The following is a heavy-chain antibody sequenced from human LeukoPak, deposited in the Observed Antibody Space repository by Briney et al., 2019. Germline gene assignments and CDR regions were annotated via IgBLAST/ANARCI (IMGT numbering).Heavy chain of an antibody. CDR1: GFSFSDYY. J-gene: IGHJ6*02. V-gene: IGHV3-11*01. CDR2: ISGIGDDL. Sequence: GGSLRLSCVACGFSFSDYYMSWIRKAPGRRMDRISYISGIGDDLYYADSVKDRFTISRDNANNSLYLQMNSLRAEDTAIYYCARSVGYYYTMDVWGQGTTVTVSS. D-gene: IGHD2-15*01. CDR3: ARSVGYYYTMDV.